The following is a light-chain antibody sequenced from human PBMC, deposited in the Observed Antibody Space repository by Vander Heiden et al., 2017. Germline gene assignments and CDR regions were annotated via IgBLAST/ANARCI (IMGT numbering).Light chain of an antibody. CDR1: QSISSY. CDR3: QQSDSALWT. J-gene: IGKJ1*01. CDR2: AAS. V-gene: IGKV1-39*01. Sequence: DIQMTQSPSSLSASVGDRVTITCRASQSISSYLNSYQQKPGKAPKLLIYAASSLQSGVPSRLSGSGPGTDLTLTISSLQPEDFATYYCQQSDSALWTFGQGTKVEIK.